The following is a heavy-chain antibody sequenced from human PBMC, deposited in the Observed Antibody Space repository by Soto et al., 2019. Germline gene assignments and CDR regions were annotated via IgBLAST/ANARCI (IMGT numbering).Heavy chain of an antibody. CDR1: GGSISSGGYY. Sequence: SETLSLTCTVSGGSISSGGYYWSWIRQHPGKGLEWIGYIYYSGSTYYNPSLKSRVTISVDTSKNQFSLKLSSVTAADTAVYYCARGGVTAMADNWFDPWGQGTLVTVPQ. V-gene: IGHV4-31*03. D-gene: IGHD5-18*01. J-gene: IGHJ5*02. CDR2: IYYSGST. CDR3: ARGGVTAMADNWFDP.